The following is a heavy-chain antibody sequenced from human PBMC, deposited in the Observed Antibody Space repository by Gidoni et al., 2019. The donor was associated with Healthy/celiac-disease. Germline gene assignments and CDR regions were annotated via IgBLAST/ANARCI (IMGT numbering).Heavy chain of an antibody. CDR3: ARHEPGWSGYPQGADY. CDR1: GYSFTSYW. J-gene: IGHJ4*02. D-gene: IGHD3-3*01. CDR2: IYPGDSDT. V-gene: IGHV5-51*01. Sequence: GYSFTSYWIGWVRQMPGKGLEWMGIIYPGDSDTRYSPSFQGQVTISADKSISTAYLQWSSLKASDTAMYYCARHEPGWSGYPQGADYWGQGTLVTVSS.